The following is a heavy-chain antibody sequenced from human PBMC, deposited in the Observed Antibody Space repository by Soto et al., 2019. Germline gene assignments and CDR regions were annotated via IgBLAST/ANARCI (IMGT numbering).Heavy chain of an antibody. V-gene: IGHV3-7*05. CDR2: IKQDGSEK. J-gene: IGHJ4*02. Sequence: EVQLVESGGGLVQPGGSLRLSCAASGFTFSSYWMSWVRQAPGKGREWVANIKQDGSEKYYVDSVKGRFTITRDNAKNSLYLQMNSLRAEDTAVYYCARASDPYDFWSGFPDYFDYWGQGTLVTVSS. CDR1: GFTFSSYW. CDR3: ARASDPYDFWSGFPDYFDY. D-gene: IGHD3-3*01.